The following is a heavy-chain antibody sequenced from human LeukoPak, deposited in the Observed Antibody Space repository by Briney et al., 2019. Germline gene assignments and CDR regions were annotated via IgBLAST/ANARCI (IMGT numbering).Heavy chain of an antibody. D-gene: IGHD3-22*01. CDR1: GFTFSSYA. Sequence: GGSLRLSCAASGFTFSSYAMSWVRQAPGKGLEWVSAISGSGGSTYYADSVKGRFTISRDNSKNTLYLQMYSLRAEDTAVHYCAKTRGRGYYDSSGLGYYFDYWGQGTLVTVSS. CDR2: ISGSGGST. CDR3: AKTRGRGYYDSSGLGYYFDY. V-gene: IGHV3-23*01. J-gene: IGHJ4*02.